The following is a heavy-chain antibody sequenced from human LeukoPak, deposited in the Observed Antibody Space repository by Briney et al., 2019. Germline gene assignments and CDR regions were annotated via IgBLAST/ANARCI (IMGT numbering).Heavy chain of an antibody. V-gene: IGHV3-74*01. CDR1: GFTSSGYW. D-gene: IGHD1-26*01. CDR3: ARVAYSGSYYAGDYFDY. J-gene: IGHJ4*02. Sequence: PGGSLRLSCAVSGFTSSGYWMHWVRQAPGKGLVWVSRINNDGTYTVYADSVKGRFTISRDNAKNTLYLQMNSLRAEDTAVYYCARVAYSGSYYAGDYFDYWGQGTLVTVSS. CDR2: INNDGTYT.